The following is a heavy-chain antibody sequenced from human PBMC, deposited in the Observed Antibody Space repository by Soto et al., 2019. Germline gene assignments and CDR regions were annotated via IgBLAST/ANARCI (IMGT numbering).Heavy chain of an antibody. V-gene: IGHV1-69*12. CDR1: GGTFSSYA. CDR2: IIPIFGTA. Sequence: QVQLVQSGAEVTKPGSSVKVSCKASGGTFSSYAISWVRQAPGQGLEWMGGIIPIFGTANYAQKFQRRVRITAYESTSTAYMEVSSLRSEDTVVYYCAMTAITIFGVVIIDTPYCYYGMDVWGQGTTVTVSS. D-gene: IGHD3-3*01. J-gene: IGHJ6*02. CDR3: AMTAITIFGVVIIDTPYCYYGMDV.